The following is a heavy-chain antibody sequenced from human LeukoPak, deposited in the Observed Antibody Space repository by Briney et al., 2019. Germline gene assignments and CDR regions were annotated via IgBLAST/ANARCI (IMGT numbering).Heavy chain of an antibody. CDR1: GFTFSSYG. D-gene: IGHD5-12*01. CDR3: AKDDSGYESLDY. CDR2: ISYDGSNK. J-gene: IGHJ4*02. Sequence: GGSLRLSCAASGFTFSSYGMHWVRQAPGKGLEWVAVISYDGSNKYYADSVKGRFTISRDNSKNTLYLQMNSLRAEDTAVYYCAKDDSGYESLDYWGQGTLVTVSS. V-gene: IGHV3-30*18.